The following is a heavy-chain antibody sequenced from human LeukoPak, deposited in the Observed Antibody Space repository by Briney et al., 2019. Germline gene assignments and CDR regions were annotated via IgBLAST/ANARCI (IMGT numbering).Heavy chain of an antibody. V-gene: IGHV4-39*01. CDR1: GFTFSSHSLN. D-gene: IGHD5-12*01. J-gene: IGHJ4*02. CDR3: ARLDSGYDARQFDY. CDR2: IYYSGST. Sequence: MSGGSLRLSCAASGFTFSSHSLNWVRQAPGKGLEWIGSIYYSGSTYYNPSLKSRVTISVETSKNQFSLKLSSVTAADTAVYYCARLDSGYDARQFDYWGQGTLVTVSS.